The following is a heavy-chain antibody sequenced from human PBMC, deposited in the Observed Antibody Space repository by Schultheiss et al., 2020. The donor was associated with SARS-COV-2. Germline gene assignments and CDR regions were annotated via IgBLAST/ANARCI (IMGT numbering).Heavy chain of an antibody. CDR2: INHSGST. V-gene: IGHV4-34*01. J-gene: IGHJ6*02. Sequence: SETLSLTCAVYGGSFSGYYWGWIRQPPGKGLEWFGEINHSGSTNYNPSLKSRVTISVDTSKNQFSLKLSSVTAADTAVYYCARRDWYFDLWGQGTTVTVSS. CDR3: ARRDWYFDL. D-gene: IGHD6-19*01. CDR1: GGSFSGYY.